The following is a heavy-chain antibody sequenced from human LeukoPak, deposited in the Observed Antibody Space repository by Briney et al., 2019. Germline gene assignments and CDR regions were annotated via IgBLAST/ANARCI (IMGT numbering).Heavy chain of an antibody. Sequence: PGGSLRLSCAASGFTFSSYWMTWVRQAPGKGLEWVANINQDGSEKYFVDSVKGRFTISRDSAKSSLYLQMNSLRAEDTAVYYCATDAWGRRHGYWGQGTLVTVSS. D-gene: IGHD3-16*01. CDR2: INQDGSEK. CDR1: GFTFSSYW. J-gene: IGHJ4*02. CDR3: ATDAWGRRHGY. V-gene: IGHV3-7*01.